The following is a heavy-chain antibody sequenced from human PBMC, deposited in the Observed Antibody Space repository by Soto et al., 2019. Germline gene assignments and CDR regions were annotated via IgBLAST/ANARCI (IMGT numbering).Heavy chain of an antibody. CDR3: ARGSSGWYYFDY. V-gene: IGHV1-3*01. CDR2: INAGNGNT. D-gene: IGHD6-19*01. J-gene: IGHJ4*02. CDR1: GYTFTSYA. Sequence: ASVKVSCKASGYTFTSYAMHWVRQAPGQRLEWMGWINAGNGNTKYSQKFQGRVTITRDTSASTAYMELSSLRSEDTAVYYCARGSSGWYYFDYWGQGTLVTVSS.